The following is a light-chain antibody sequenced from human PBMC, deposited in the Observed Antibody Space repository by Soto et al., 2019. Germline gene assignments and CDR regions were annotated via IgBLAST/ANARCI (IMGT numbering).Light chain of an antibody. CDR2: AAS. Sequence: DLQMTQSPSSLSASVGDRVTITCRASQSISNYLNWYQQKPGRAPKILIYAASTLQSGVPSRFSGSGSGTDFTLTISSLQPKDFATYYCQQSYTNPRTFGQGTKVEIK. J-gene: IGKJ1*01. CDR3: QQSYTNPRT. CDR1: QSISNY. V-gene: IGKV1-39*01.